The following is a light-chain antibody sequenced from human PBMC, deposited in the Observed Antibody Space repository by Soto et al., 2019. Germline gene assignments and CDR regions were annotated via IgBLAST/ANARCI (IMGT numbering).Light chain of an antibody. Sequence: QSVLTQPPSASGTPGQRVTITCSGSNSNIGSNTVNWYQQLPGTAPKLLVYDNNKRPSGVPGRLSDSKSGTSASLALSGLQSEAEADYYCASWDDRLNAVVFGGGTKVTVL. CDR1: NSNIGSNT. V-gene: IGLV1-44*01. CDR3: ASWDDRLNAVV. CDR2: DNN. J-gene: IGLJ2*01.